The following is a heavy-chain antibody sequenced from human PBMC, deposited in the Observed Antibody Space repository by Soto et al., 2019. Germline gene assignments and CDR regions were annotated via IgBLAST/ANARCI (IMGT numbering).Heavy chain of an antibody. J-gene: IGHJ6*03. CDR3: TTDPWNYYYYYYMDV. CDR1: GFTFSNAW. D-gene: IGHD1-1*01. CDR2: IKSKTDGGTT. Sequence: EVQLVESGGGLVKPGGSLRLSCAASGFTFSNAWMSWVRQAPGKGLEWVGRIKSKTDGGTTDYAAPVKGRFTISRDDSKNTLYLQMNSLKTEDTAVSYCTTDPWNYYYYYYMDVWGKGTTVTVSS. V-gene: IGHV3-15*01.